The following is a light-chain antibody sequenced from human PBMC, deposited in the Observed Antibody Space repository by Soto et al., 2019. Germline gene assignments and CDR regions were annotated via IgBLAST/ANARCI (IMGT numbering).Light chain of an antibody. CDR3: QQYNNWPPIT. Sequence: EVVMTQSQATLSVSPGERSTLSFSSSQSVSSNLAWYQQKPGQAPRLLIYGASTRATGIPARFSGSGSGTEFTLTISSLQSEDFAVYYCQQYNNWPPITFGQGTRLEIK. CDR1: QSVSSN. J-gene: IGKJ5*01. V-gene: IGKV3-15*01. CDR2: GAS.